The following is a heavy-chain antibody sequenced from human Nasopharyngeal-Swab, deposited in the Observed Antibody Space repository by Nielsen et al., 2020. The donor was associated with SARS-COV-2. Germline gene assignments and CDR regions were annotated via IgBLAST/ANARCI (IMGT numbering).Heavy chain of an antibody. CDR2: IWYDGTNK. V-gene: IGHV3-33*01. Sequence: GESLKISCKASGFSVTSHGMHWVRQAPGKGLEWVAVIWYDGTNKFYADSVKGRFTISRDNSKNTLYLQMNSLRAEDTAMYYCHLSSDYDGYINYWGQGTLVTVSS. D-gene: IGHD3-22*01. CDR3: HLSSDYDGYINY. J-gene: IGHJ4*02. CDR1: GFSVTSHG.